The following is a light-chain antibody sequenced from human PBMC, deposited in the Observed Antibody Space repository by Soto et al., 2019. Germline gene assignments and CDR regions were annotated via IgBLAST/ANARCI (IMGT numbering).Light chain of an antibody. Sequence: QSVLTQPASVSGSPGQSLTISCTGTSSDVGGYNYVSWYQHHPGKAPKLMIYEVSNRPSGVSNRFSGSKSGNTASLTISGLQPEDGADYYCGSYTTTSTYVFGSGTKVTVL. CDR2: EVS. CDR3: GSYTTTSTYV. J-gene: IGLJ1*01. CDR1: SSDVGGYNY. V-gene: IGLV2-14*01.